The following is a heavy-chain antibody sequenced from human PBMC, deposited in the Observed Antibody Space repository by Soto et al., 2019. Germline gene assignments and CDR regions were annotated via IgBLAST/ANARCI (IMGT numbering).Heavy chain of an antibody. D-gene: IGHD3-10*01. V-gene: IGHV1-2*04. J-gene: IGHJ3*02. CDR3: ARNAGFGDPQAFDI. CDR1: GDALTGYY. Sequence: ASVEVSCKASGDALTGYYMHWVRQAPGQGLEWMGWINPNSGGTNYAQKFQGWVTMTRDTSISTAYMELSRLRSDDTAVYYCARNAGFGDPQAFDIWGQGTMVNVS. CDR2: INPNSGGT.